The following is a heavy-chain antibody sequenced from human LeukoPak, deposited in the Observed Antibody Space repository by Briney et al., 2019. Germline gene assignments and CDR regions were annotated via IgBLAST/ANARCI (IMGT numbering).Heavy chain of an antibody. D-gene: IGHD2-2*02. CDR3: ARESLYLYFDY. J-gene: IGHJ4*02. CDR2: ISSSSSYI. V-gene: IGHV3-21*01. Sequence: GGSLRLSCAASGFTFSSYSMNWVRQAPGKGLEWVSSISSSSSYIYYADSVKDRFTISRDNAKNSLYLQMNSLRAEDTAVYYCARESLYLYFDYWGQGTLVTVSS. CDR1: GFTFSSYS.